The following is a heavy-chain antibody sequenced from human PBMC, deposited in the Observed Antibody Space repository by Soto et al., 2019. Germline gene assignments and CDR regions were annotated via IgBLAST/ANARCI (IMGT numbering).Heavy chain of an antibody. CDR2: ISPYSGKT. V-gene: IGHV1-18*01. Sequence: QVQLVQSGDEVRKPGSSVKVSCKASGYIFVNYGIAWVRQAPGQGLEWMGWISPYSGKTHYASKVQGRLTMTTDTSTSTGYMDLGSLTSDDTAVYYCAMVDNFVTPTPQDVWGQGTTVTVSS. CDR3: AMVDNFVTPTPQDV. CDR1: GYIFVNYG. J-gene: IGHJ6*02. D-gene: IGHD3-16*02.